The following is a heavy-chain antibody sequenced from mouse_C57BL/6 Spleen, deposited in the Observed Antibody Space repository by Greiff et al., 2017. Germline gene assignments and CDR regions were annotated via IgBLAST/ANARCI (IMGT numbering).Heavy chain of an antibody. Sequence: QVQLKESGPGLVAPSQSLSITCTVSGFSLTSYGVDWVRQPPGKGLEWLGVIWGGGSKNYNSALMSRMSISKDNYKSQVFLKMSSLQTDDTVMYYGAKLSMCYYDAMDYWGQGTSVTVSS. J-gene: IGHJ4*01. CDR1: GFSLTSYG. CDR3: AKLSMCYYDAMDY. D-gene: IGHD2-12*01. CDR2: IWGGGSK. V-gene: IGHV2-9*01.